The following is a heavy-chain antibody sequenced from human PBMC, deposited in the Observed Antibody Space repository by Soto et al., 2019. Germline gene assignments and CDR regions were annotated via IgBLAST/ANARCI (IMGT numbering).Heavy chain of an antibody. CDR1: GFTVSSYA. V-gene: IGHV3-23*01. CDR3: AKDHYYGRSLDN. Sequence: PGGSLRLSCAASGFTVSSYAMSWVRQAPGKGLEWVSAISGSGGSTYYADSVKGRFTISRDFSKNTLLLQMNSLRVDDTAVYYCAKDHYYGRSLDNWGQGALVTVS. J-gene: IGHJ4*02. CDR2: ISGSGGST. D-gene: IGHD1-26*01.